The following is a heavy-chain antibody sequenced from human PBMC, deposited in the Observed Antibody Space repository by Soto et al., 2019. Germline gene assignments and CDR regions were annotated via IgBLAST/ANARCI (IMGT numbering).Heavy chain of an antibody. Sequence: PGGSLRLSCAASGFTVSSNYMSWVRQAPGKGLEWVSGISGTGSSTYYADSVKGRFTISRDNSKKMLFLQMNSLRAEDTALYYCAKANFGDYAASDYWGQGTLVTVSS. CDR2: ISGTGSST. J-gene: IGHJ4*02. CDR1: GFTVSSNY. D-gene: IGHD4-17*01. CDR3: AKANFGDYAASDY. V-gene: IGHV3-23*01.